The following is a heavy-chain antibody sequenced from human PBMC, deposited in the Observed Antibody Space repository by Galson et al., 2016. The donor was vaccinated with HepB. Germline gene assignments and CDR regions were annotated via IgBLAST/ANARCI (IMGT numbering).Heavy chain of an antibody. J-gene: IGHJ4*02. Sequence: SLRLSCAASGFTFSSYSMHWVRQAPGKGLEWVAVITYDGSNKFYADSVKGRFTISRDNSKNTLYLQMNNLRAEDTAIYYCARGFNYYDSCMIYWSQGTQVTVSS. CDR1: GFTFSSYS. CDR3: ARGFNYYDSCMIY. D-gene: IGHD3-22*01. CDR2: ITYDGSNK. V-gene: IGHV3-30-3*01.